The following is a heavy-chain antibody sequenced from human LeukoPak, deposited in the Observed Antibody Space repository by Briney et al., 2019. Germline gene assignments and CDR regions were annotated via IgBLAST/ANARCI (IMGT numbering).Heavy chain of an antibody. J-gene: IGHJ4*02. D-gene: IGHD3-9*01. Sequence: ASVKVSCKASGYTFAGYYRHWVRQAPGQGLEWMGWVKANSGGKNYAQKFQGRGAMTRDTSSKTAYMDVSRLRSDDTAVYYCARGDYDILTGWPYWGQGTLVTVSS. V-gene: IGHV1-2*02. CDR1: GYTFAGYY. CDR3: ARGDYDILTGWPY. CDR2: VKANSGGK.